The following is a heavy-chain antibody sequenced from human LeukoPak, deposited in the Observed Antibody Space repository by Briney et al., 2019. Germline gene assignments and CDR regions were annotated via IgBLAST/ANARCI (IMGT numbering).Heavy chain of an antibody. CDR2: IWYDGSNK. CDR3: ARELEYSSGFFVLAAGAFDI. V-gene: IGHV3-33*01. J-gene: IGHJ3*02. Sequence: PGGSLRLSCAASGFIFSSYGMHWVRQAPGKGLEWVAVIWYDGSNKYYADSVKGRFTISRDNSKNTLYLQMNSLRAEDTAVYYCARELEYSSGFFVLAAGAFDIWGQGTMVTVSS. CDR1: GFIFSSYG. D-gene: IGHD6-19*01.